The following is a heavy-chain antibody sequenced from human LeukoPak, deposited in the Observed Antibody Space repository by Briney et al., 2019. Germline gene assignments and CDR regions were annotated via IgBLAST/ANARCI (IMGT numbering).Heavy chain of an antibody. CDR1: GGSISSRNW. D-gene: IGHD2-2*01. Sequence: SETLSLTCTVSGGSISSRNWWSWVRQPPGKGLEWIGEIYDSGSTNYNPSLKSRVTISIDKSKNHFSLKLSSATAADTAVYYCARMFPAAYPDYYYYMDVWGEGTTVTVSS. CDR3: ARMFPAAYPDYYYYMDV. J-gene: IGHJ6*03. V-gene: IGHV4-4*02. CDR2: IYDSGST.